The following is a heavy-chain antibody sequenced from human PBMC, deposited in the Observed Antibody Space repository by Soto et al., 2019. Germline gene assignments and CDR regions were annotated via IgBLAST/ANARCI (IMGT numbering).Heavy chain of an antibody. CDR3: AREVQVHTPAFVY. CDR2: ISPMFGAA. Sequence: QVQLVQPGAEMKKPGSSVKVSCQSSGGTFNTYAMNWVRQAPGQGPEWMGDISPMFGAANYAPKFQGRVTITADDSTGTSYMQLSSLTSEDTALYFCAREVQVHTPAFVYWGQGTLVTVSS. CDR1: GGTFNTYA. D-gene: IGHD3-10*01. J-gene: IGHJ4*02. V-gene: IGHV1-69*19.